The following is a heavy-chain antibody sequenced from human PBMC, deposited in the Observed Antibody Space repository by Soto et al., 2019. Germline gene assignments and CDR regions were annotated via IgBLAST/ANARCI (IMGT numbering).Heavy chain of an antibody. CDR3: ARDNWNSY. J-gene: IGHJ4*02. V-gene: IGHV3-74*01. CDR1: GFTFNIYW. Sequence: GGSLRLSCLASGFTFNIYWMHWVRQAPGKGLEWVSRIDNDGSATTYADAVKGRFTISRDNAKNTLFLQMNTLRVDDTAVYYCARDNWNSYWGQGTLVTVSS. CDR2: IDNDGSAT. D-gene: IGHD1-1*01.